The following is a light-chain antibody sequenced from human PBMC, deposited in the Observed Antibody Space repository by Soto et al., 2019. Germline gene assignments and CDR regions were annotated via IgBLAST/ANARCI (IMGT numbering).Light chain of an antibody. CDR3: SSYTSSSTPYV. J-gene: IGLJ1*01. CDR1: SSDVGGYNY. CDR2: EVG. Sequence: QSALTQPASVSGSPGQSITISCTGTSSDVGGYNYVSWYQQHPGKAPKLMIYEVGNRPSGVSNRFSGSKSGNTASLTISGLQAEDAADYYCSSYTSSSTPYVFGTGTKVTVL. V-gene: IGLV2-14*01.